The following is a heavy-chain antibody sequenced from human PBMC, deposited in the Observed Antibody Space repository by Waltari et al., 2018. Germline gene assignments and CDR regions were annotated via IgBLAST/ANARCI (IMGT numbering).Heavy chain of an antibody. CDR3: ARDKAMTSFGIFDY. CDR2: ISSSSSYI. D-gene: IGHD2-2*01. CDR1: GFTFSSYS. V-gene: IGHV3-21*01. J-gene: IGHJ4*02. Sequence: EVQLVESGGGLVKPGGSLRLSCAASGFTFSSYSMNWVRQAPGKGLEWVSSISSSSSYIYYADSVKGRFTTSRDNAKNSLYLQMNSLRAEDTAVYYCARDKAMTSFGIFDYWGQGTLVTVSS.